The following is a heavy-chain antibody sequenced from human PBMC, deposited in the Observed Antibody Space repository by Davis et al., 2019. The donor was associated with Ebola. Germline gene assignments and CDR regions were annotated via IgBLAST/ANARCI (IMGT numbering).Heavy chain of an antibody. D-gene: IGHD6-19*01. V-gene: IGHV3-23*01. CDR2: ISVTGART. CDR3: VKDGIGWLPSEY. J-gene: IGHJ4*02. CDR1: GDSFSDYF. Sequence: PSETLSLTCAVYGDSFSDYFWSWIRQAPGKGLEWVSAISVTGARTFYADSVKGRFTISRDNSKNTLYLQMNSLTTEDTAVYYCVKDGIGWLPSEYWGQGALVTVSS.